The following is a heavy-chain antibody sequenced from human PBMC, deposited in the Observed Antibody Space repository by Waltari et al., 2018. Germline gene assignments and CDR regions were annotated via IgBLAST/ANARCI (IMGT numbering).Heavy chain of an antibody. D-gene: IGHD5-12*01. CDR1: GFTFSSYG. CDR3: AKAGGYDLSGFDY. V-gene: IGHV3-30*02. CDR2: IRYDGSNK. J-gene: IGHJ4*02. Sequence: QVQLVESGGGVVQPGGSLRLSCAASGFTFSSYGMHWVRQAPGKGLEWVAFIRYDGSNKYYADSVKGRFTISRDNSKNTLYLQMNSLRAEDTAVYYCAKAGGYDLSGFDYWGQGTLVTVSS.